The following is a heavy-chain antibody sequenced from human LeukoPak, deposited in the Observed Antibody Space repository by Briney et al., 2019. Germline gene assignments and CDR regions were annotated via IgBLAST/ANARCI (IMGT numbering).Heavy chain of an antibody. D-gene: IGHD2-2*01. CDR1: GGTFSSYA. J-gene: IGHJ4*02. CDR2: IISIIGIT. Sequence: SVKVSCKGSGGTFSSYAISWVRQAPGQGLEWMGRIISIIGITNYAQKFQDRLTISADESTSTVYMELRSLRSEDTAVYYCARRNEYTTSYHSWGQGTLVTVTS. CDR3: ARRNEYTTSYHS. V-gene: IGHV1-69*04.